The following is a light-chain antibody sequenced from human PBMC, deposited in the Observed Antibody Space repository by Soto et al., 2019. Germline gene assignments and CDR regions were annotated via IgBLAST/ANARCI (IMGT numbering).Light chain of an antibody. CDR2: KAS. V-gene: IGKV1-5*03. Sequence: DIQMTQSPSTLSASVGDRVTITCRASQSISSWLAWYQQKPGKAPKLLIYKASSLESGLPSRFSGSGSRTEFTLTISSLQPDDFAAYYCQQYNSYSRTFGQGTKVEIK. CDR1: QSISSW. J-gene: IGKJ1*01. CDR3: QQYNSYSRT.